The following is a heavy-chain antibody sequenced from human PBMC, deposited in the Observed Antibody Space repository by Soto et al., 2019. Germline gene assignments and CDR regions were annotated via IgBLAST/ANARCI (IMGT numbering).Heavy chain of an antibody. Sequence: ASVTVSCTASGYTFTIYAIHCVRQAPGQRLEWMGWINAGNGNTKYSQKFQGRVTITRDTSASTAYMELSSLRSEDTAVYYCARYQQLESTSGYYYYGMDVCGQGITVTVSS. V-gene: IGHV1-3*01. D-gene: IGHD1-1*01. CDR1: GYTFTIYA. J-gene: IGHJ6*01. CDR2: INAGNGNT. CDR3: ARYQQLESTSGYYYYGMDV.